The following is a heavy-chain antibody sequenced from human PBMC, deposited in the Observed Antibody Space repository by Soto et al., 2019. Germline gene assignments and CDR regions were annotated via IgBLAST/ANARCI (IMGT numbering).Heavy chain of an antibody. CDR2: INAGNGNT. Sequence: GASVKVSCKASGYTFTSYAMHWVRQAPGQRLEWMGWINAGNGNTKYSQKFQGRVTITRDTSASTAYMELSSLRSEDTAVYYCARGEGVTMVRGDATFDYWGQGTLVTVSS. J-gene: IGHJ4*02. CDR3: ARGEGVTMVRGDATFDY. D-gene: IGHD3-10*01. CDR1: GYTFTSYA. V-gene: IGHV1-3*01.